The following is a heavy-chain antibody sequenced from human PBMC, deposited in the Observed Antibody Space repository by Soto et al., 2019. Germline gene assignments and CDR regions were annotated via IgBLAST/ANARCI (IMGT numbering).Heavy chain of an antibody. CDR1: GFTFSNYW. V-gene: IGHV3-7*02. CDR2: IKQEGSDK. D-gene: IGHD2-15*01. J-gene: IGHJ4*02. Sequence: GGSRRLSWTASGFTFSNYWMSGGRHAPGKGLGWVAIIKQEGSDKYYVDSVKGRFTISRDNSKNTLYRRMNSLRSEDTAVYFCAIAPPPRTVYFAYWGQ. CDR3: AIAPPPRTVYFAY.